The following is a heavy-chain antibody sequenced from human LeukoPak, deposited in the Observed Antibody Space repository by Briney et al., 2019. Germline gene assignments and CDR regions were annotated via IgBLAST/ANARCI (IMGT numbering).Heavy chain of an antibody. CDR3: ARGRRVNIVATIGSFPHIYYYGMDV. CDR2: IYTSGST. Sequence: SETLSLTCTVSGGSISSYYWSWIRQPAGKGLEWIGRIYTSGSTNYNPSLKSRVTISVDTSKNQFSLKLSSVTAADTAVYYCARGRRVNIVATIGSFPHIYYYGMDVWGQGTTVTVSS. D-gene: IGHD5-12*01. J-gene: IGHJ6*02. V-gene: IGHV4-4*07. CDR1: GGSISSYY.